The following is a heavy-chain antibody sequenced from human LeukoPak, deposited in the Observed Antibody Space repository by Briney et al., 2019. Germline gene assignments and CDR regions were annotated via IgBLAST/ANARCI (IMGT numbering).Heavy chain of an antibody. J-gene: IGHJ3*02. CDR1: GFTFSSYA. V-gene: IGHV3-23*01. D-gene: IGHD2-15*01. CDR2: ISGSGGST. Sequence: GSLRLSCAASGFTFSSYAITWVRQAPGKGLEWVATISGSGGSTYYADSVKGRFTISRDNSKNTLYLQMNSLRAEDTAVYYCARGGEVVVAARNAFDIWGQGTMVSVFS. CDR3: ARGGEVVVAARNAFDI.